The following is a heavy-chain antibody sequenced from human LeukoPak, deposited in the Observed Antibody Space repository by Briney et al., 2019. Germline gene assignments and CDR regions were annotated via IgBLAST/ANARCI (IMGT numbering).Heavy chain of an antibody. J-gene: IGHJ5*02. CDR3: ARVALREWWFDP. CDR2: IIPIFGTP. Sequence: SVKVSCKASGGTFSSYGLSWVRQAPGQGLEWMGGIIPIFGTPNYAQKFQGRVTITADESTSTAYMELSSLRSEDTAVYYCARVALREWWFDPWGQGTLVTVSS. CDR1: GGTFSSYG. V-gene: IGHV1-69*01. D-gene: IGHD4-17*01.